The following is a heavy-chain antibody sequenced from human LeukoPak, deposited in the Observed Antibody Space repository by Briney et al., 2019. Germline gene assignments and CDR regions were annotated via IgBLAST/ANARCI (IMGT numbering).Heavy chain of an antibody. CDR3: VASSPQNWKAHDY. D-gene: IGHD1-1*01. V-gene: IGHV1-24*01. Sequence: ASVKVSSKVSGYTLSEFSMHWVRQAPGKGLEWMGGFDPEDGETIYAQKFQGRVSMTEDTSTDTAYMELSSLRSEDTAVYYCVASSPQNWKAHDYWGQGTLVTVSS. J-gene: IGHJ4*02. CDR2: FDPEDGET. CDR1: GYTLSEFS.